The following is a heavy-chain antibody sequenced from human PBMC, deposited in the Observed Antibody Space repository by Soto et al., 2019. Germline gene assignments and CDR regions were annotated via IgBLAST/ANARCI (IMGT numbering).Heavy chain of an antibody. V-gene: IGHV4-61*08. J-gene: IGHJ4*02. CDR2: IYYSGST. Sequence: SETLSLTCTVSGGSVSSGDYYWSWIRQPPGKGLEWIGHIYYSGSTSFNPSLKSRVTISGDTSKNQFSLKVSSVTAADTAVYYCARGTSWQLPFDYWGQGALVTVSS. CDR1: GGSVSSGDYY. CDR3: ARGTSWQLPFDY. D-gene: IGHD6-13*01.